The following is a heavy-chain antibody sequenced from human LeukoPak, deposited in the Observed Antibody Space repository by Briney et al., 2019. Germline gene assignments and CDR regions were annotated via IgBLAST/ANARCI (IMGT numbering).Heavy chain of an antibody. CDR2: ISGRGGST. CDR1: GFTFTTYV. CDR3: AQGLPYGGYSD. Sequence: GGSLRLSCVGSGFTFTTYVINWVRQAPGKGLEWVSGISGRGGSTYYADSVKGRFTISRDNSKNMLYLQMNSLRAEDTAVYYCAQGLPYGGYSDWGQGTLVTVSS. D-gene: IGHD5-12*01. J-gene: IGHJ4*02. V-gene: IGHV3-23*01.